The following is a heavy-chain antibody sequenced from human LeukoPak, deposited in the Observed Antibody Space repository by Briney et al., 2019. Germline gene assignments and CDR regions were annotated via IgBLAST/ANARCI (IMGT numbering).Heavy chain of an antibody. CDR2: ISSSGTTI. V-gene: IGHV3-11*04. CDR3: ARGVKGYDSSGTYYYYMDV. J-gene: IGHJ6*03. D-gene: IGHD3-22*01. Sequence: PGGSLRLSCAASGFTFSDYYMSWIRQAPGKGLEWVSYISSSGTTIYYADSVKGRFTISRDNAKNSLYLQMNSLRAEDTAVYFCARGVKGYDSSGTYYYYMDVWGKGTTVTVSS. CDR1: GFTFSDYY.